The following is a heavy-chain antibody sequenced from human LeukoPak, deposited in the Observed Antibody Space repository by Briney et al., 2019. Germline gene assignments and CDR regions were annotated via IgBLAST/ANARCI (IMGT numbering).Heavy chain of an antibody. J-gene: IGHJ4*01. V-gene: IGHV3-23*01. CDR3: ARRRYSGSFFDY. Sequence: GGSLRLSCAASGFTFSSYSMNWVRQAPGKGLEWVSAISGSGGSTYYADSVKGRFTISRDNSKNTLYLQMNSLRAEDTAVYYCARRRYSGSFFDYWGQGTLVTVSS. D-gene: IGHD1-26*01. CDR2: ISGSGGST. CDR1: GFTFSSYS.